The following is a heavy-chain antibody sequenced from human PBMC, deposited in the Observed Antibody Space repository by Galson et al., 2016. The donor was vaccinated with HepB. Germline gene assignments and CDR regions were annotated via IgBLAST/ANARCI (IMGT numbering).Heavy chain of an antibody. CDR1: GGAFNSYG. J-gene: IGHJ4*02. CDR3: AGGAPTSGSGLDY. Sequence: SVKVSCKASGGAFNSYGFSWVRQAPGQGLEWMGGIVPLVGTPNYVQKFQDRVTIMADKSTNTVYMELSSLRSDDTAVYYCAGGAPTSGSGLDYWGQGTLVTVSS. D-gene: IGHD3-10*01. V-gene: IGHV1-69*06. CDR2: IVPLVGTP.